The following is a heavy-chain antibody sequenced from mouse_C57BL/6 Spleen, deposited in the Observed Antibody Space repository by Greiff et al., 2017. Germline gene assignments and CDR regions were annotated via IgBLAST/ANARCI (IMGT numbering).Heavy chain of an antibody. Sequence: VQLQQPGAELVRPGTSVKLSCKASGYTFTSYWMHWVKQRPGQGLEWIGVIDPSDSYTNYNQKFKGKATLTVDTSSSTAYMQLSSLTSEDSAVYYCARGSLFYAMDYWGQGTSVTVSS. CDR3: ARGSLFYAMDY. V-gene: IGHV1-59*01. J-gene: IGHJ4*01. CDR1: GYTFTSYW. CDR2: IDPSDSYT. D-gene: IGHD3-1*01.